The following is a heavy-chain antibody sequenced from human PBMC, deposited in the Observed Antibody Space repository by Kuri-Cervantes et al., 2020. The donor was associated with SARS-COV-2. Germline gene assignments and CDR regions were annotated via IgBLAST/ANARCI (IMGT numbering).Heavy chain of an antibody. D-gene: IGHD3-10*01. CDR3: ARPNYYGSGSYNYGMDV. J-gene: IGHJ6*02. V-gene: IGHV1-18*04. Sequence: ASVKVSCKASGYTFTSYGISWVRQAPGQGLEWMGWISPYNGNTNYAQKLQGRVTITADESTSTAYMELSSLRSEDTAVYYCARPNYYGSGSYNYGMDVWGQGTTVTVSS. CDR1: GYTFTSYG. CDR2: ISPYNGNT.